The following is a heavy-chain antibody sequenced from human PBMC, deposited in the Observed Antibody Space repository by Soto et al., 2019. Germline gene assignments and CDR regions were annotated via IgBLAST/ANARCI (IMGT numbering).Heavy chain of an antibody. V-gene: IGHV1-69*02. D-gene: IGHD5-18*01. CDR1: GGTFSSYT. Sequence: QVQMVQSGAEVKKPGSSVKVSCKASGGTFSSYTISWVRQAPGQGLEWMGRIIPILGIANYAQKFQGRVTITADKSTSEVYMELSSLRSEDTAVYYCARLFGGYSYVHWFDPWGQGTLVTVSS. CDR2: IIPILGIA. CDR3: ARLFGGYSYVHWFDP. J-gene: IGHJ5*02.